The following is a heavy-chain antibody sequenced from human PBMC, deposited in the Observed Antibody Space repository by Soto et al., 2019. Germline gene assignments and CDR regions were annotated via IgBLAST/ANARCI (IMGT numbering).Heavy chain of an antibody. D-gene: IGHD5-12*01. J-gene: IGHJ5*02. CDR2: FDPEDGEA. CDR3: ARDSGYPVNWFDP. Sequence: ASVXVSCKVSGYTLTELSMHWVRQAPGKGLEWMGGFDPEDGEAIYAQKFQGRVTMTADTSTSTAYMELSSLRSEDTAVYYCARDSGYPVNWFDPWGQGTLVTVSS. CDR1: GYTLTELS. V-gene: IGHV1-24*01.